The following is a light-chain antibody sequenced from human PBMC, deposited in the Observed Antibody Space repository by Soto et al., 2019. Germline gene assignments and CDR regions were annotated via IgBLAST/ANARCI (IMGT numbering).Light chain of an antibody. J-gene: IGLJ1*01. V-gene: IGLV2-14*01. CDR3: SSYTTSSTFV. CDR1: SNGVGGYNY. CDR2: DVS. Sequence: RPGYVFSSPWAPCTYFCTRTSNGVGGYNYVSWYQQHPGKAPKLMISDVSNRPSGVPNRFPGSKSGNTASLTTSGLQPEDEADYDCSSYTTSSTFVFGTGTKFTVL.